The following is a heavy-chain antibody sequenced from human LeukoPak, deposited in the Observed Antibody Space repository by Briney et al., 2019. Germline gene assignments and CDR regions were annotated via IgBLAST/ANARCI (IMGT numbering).Heavy chain of an antibody. V-gene: IGHV3-33*01. CDR3: ARDGTTGGSYFDY. D-gene: IGHD1-14*01. CDR1: GFTFSSNA. Sequence: GGSLRLSCAASGFTFSSNALHWVRQAPGKGLEWVAVIWHGGSNKYYADSVKGRFTISRDNSKNTLYLQMNSLRDEDTAVYYCARDGTTGGSYFDYWGQGSLVTVSS. J-gene: IGHJ4*02. CDR2: IWHGGSNK.